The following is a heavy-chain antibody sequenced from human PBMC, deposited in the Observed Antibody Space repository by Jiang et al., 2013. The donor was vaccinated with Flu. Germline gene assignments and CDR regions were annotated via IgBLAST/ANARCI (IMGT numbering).Heavy chain of an antibody. CDR3: AKLTDYFDSSGNFDY. Sequence: RLSCAASGFTFSSYAMSWIRQAPGKGLEWVSAISGSGDGIYYAGSVKGRFTISRDNARNTLYLQMNSLRADDTALYYCAKLTDYFDSSGNFDYWGQGTLVTVSS. J-gene: IGHJ4*02. CDR2: ISGSGDGI. D-gene: IGHD3-22*01. V-gene: IGHV3-23*01. CDR1: GFTFSSYA.